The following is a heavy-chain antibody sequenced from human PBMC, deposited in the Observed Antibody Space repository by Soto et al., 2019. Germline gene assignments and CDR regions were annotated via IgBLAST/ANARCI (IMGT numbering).Heavy chain of an antibody. CDR3: ARAATPIDY. CDR1: GYTFTNFG. J-gene: IGHJ4*02. V-gene: IGHV1-18*01. CDR2: ISAYNGNT. Sequence: QVQLVQSGAEVKKPGASVKVSCKASGYTFTNFGSSWVRQAPGQGREWMGWISAYNGNTNYEQNFQGRVTMTTDKSKSTAYMGLRSLRSDDTSVYYCARAATPIDYWGQGTLVTVSS. D-gene: IGHD2-15*01.